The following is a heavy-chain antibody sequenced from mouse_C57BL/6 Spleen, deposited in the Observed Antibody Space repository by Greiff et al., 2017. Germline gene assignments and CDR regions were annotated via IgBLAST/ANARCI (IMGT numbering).Heavy chain of an antibody. CDR2: INPSSGYT. Sequence: VQRVESGAELARPGASVKMSCKASGYTFTSYTMHWVKQRPGQGLEWIGYINPSSGYTKYNQKFKDKATLTADKSSSTAYMQLSSLTSEDSAVYYCARYGPFDYWGQGTTLTVSS. CDR3: ARYGPFDY. J-gene: IGHJ2*01. V-gene: IGHV1-4*01. D-gene: IGHD2-10*02. CDR1: GYTFTSYT.